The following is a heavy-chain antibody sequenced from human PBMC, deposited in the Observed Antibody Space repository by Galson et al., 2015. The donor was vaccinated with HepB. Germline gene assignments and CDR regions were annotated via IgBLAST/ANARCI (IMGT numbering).Heavy chain of an antibody. D-gene: IGHD4-17*01. CDR3: ARDRGTETMWGWFDS. CDR1: GYTFSSHG. J-gene: IGHJ5*01. V-gene: IGHV1-18*01. CDR2: ITPYNGKT. Sequence: SVKVSCKASGYTFSSHGISWVRRAPGQGLEWMGWITPYNGKTNYAQRFQGRVIMTTDASTSTVNMELRSLRSDDTAMYYCARDRGTETMWGWFDSWGQGTLVTVSS.